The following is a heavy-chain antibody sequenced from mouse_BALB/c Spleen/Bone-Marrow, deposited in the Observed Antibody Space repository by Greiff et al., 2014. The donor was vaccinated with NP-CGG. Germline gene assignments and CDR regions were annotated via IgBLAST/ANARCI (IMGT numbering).Heavy chain of an antibody. V-gene: IGHV5-9-4*01. CDR1: GFTISSYA. CDR2: ISSGGSYT. CDR3: ARSPECDYAMDY. D-gene: IGHD6-2*01. Sequence: EVMLVESGGGFVKPGGSLKLSCAASGFTISSYAMSWVRQSPEQRLEWVGEISSGGSYTYYPATVTGRVTISRDNAKNTLYLEMNSLRSEDKDMYYYARSPECDYAMDYWGQGTSVTVSS. J-gene: IGHJ4*01.